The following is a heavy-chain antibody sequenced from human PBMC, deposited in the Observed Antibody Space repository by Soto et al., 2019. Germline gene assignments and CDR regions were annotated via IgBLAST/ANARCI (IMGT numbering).Heavy chain of an antibody. CDR3: AKYESXYSYGYAKPEYFQH. D-gene: IGHD5-18*01. Sequence: GGSLRLSCAASGFTFSSYAMSWVRQAPGKGLEWVSAISGSGGSTYYADSVKGRFTISRDNSKNTLYLQMNSLRAEDTAVYYCAKYESXYSYGYAKPEYFQHWGQGTLVTVSS. V-gene: IGHV3-23*01. J-gene: IGHJ1*01. CDR1: GFTFSSYA. CDR2: ISGSGGST.